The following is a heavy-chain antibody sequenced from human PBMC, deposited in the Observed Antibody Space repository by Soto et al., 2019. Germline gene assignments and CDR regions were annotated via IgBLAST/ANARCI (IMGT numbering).Heavy chain of an antibody. V-gene: IGHV4-34*01. J-gene: IGHJ4*02. CDR3: ARDSRSYYYDSSGYSY. CDR1: GGSVSGYY. CDR2: INHSGST. Sequence: QVQLQQWGAGLLKPSETLSLTCAVYGGSVSGYYWSWIRQPPGKGLEWIGEINHSGSTNYNPSLKSRVTISVDTSKNQFSLKLSSVTAADTAVYYCARDSRSYYYDSSGYSYWGQGTLVTVSS. D-gene: IGHD3-22*01.